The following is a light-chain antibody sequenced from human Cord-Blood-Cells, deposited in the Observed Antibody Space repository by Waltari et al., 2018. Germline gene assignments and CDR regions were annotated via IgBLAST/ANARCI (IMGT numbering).Light chain of an antibody. CDR2: GAS. V-gene: IGKV3-20*01. CDR3: QQYGSSPPNS. Sequence: EIVLTQSPGTLSLSPGERATLSCRASQSVSSSYLAWYQQKPGQAPRLLIYGASSRATGIPDRFRGSGSGTDFTLTISRLEPEEFAVYYCQQYGSSPPNSFGQGTKLEIK. CDR1: QSVSSSY. J-gene: IGKJ2*03.